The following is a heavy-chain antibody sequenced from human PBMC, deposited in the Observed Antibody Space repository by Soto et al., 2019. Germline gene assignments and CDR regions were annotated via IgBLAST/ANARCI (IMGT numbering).Heavy chain of an antibody. Sequence: QVQLVESGGGVVQPGRSLRLSCAASGFTFSSYGMHWVRQAPGKGLEWVAVISYDGSNKYYADSVKGRFTISRDNSKNTLYLQMNSRRAEDTAVYYCAKDGSSGWFSLDYWGQGTLVTVSS. CDR3: AKDGSSGWFSLDY. D-gene: IGHD6-19*01. CDR1: GFTFSSYG. J-gene: IGHJ4*02. CDR2: ISYDGSNK. V-gene: IGHV3-30*18.